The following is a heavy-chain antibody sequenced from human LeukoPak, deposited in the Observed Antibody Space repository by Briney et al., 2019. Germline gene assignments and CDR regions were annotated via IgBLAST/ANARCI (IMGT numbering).Heavy chain of an antibody. J-gene: IGHJ5*02. CDR1: GGSISISNW. D-gene: IGHD3-10*01. CDR2: IYYSGST. Sequence: KPSGTLSLTCAVSGGSISISNWWSWVRQPPGKGLEWIGYIYYSGSTNYNPSLKSRVTISVDTSKNQFSLKLSSVTAADTAVYYCARHLRGGFGELLGSNWFDPWGQGTLVTVSS. V-gene: IGHV4-4*02. CDR3: ARHLRGGFGELLGSNWFDP.